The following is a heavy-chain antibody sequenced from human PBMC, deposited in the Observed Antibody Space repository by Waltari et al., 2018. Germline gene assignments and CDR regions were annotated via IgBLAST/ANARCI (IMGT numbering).Heavy chain of an antibody. V-gene: IGHV1-18*01. J-gene: IGHJ3*02. D-gene: IGHD2-2*01. CDR3: ARLVPPSPNDAFDI. CDR1: GYTFTSYG. CDR2: ISAYNGNT. Sequence: QVQLVQSGAAVKKPGASVKVSCKASGYTFTSYGISWVRHAPGQGLERMGWISAYNGNTNYAQKLQGRVTMTTDTSTSTAYMELRSLRSDDTAVYYCARLVPPSPNDAFDIWGQGTMVTVSS.